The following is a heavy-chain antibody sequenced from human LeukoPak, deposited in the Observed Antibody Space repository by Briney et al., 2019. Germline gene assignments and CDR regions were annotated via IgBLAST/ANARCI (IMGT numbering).Heavy chain of an antibody. Sequence: SETLSLTCAVYGGSFSGYYWSWIRQPPGKGVEWIGEINHSGSTNYNPSLKSRVTISVDTSKNQFSLKLSSVTDADTAVYYCARVPNSYDSSGYSWGFDYWGQGTLVTVSS. D-gene: IGHD3-22*01. J-gene: IGHJ4*02. CDR3: ARVPNSYDSSGYSWGFDY. V-gene: IGHV4-34*01. CDR2: INHSGST. CDR1: GGSFSGYY.